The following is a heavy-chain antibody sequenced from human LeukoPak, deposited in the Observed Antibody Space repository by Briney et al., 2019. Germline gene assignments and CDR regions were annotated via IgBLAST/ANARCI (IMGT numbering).Heavy chain of an antibody. J-gene: IGHJ4*02. V-gene: IGHV3-21*01. CDR1: GFTFGSDS. CDR3: ARTGIAAAGTFDY. D-gene: IGHD6-13*01. CDR2: ISSSSSYI. Sequence: GGSLRLSCAASGFTFGSDSMNWVRQAPGKGLEWVSSISSSSSYIYYADSVKGRFTISRDNAKNSLYLQMNSLRVEDTAVYYCARTGIAAAGTFDYWGRGTLVTVSS.